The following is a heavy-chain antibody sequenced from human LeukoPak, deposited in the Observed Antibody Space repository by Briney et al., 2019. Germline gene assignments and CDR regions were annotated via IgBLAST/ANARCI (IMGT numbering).Heavy chain of an antibody. CDR2: IYYSGST. V-gene: IGHV4-59*05. J-gene: IGHJ4*02. CDR3: ARYCSSTSCYLTTFDY. D-gene: IGHD2-2*01. CDR1: GGSISSYY. Sequence: PSETLSLTCTVSGGSISSYYWSWIRQPPGKGLEWIGSIYYSGSTYYNPSLKSRVTISVDTSKNQFSLKLSSVTAADTAVYYCARYCSSTSCYLTTFDYWGQGTLVTVSS.